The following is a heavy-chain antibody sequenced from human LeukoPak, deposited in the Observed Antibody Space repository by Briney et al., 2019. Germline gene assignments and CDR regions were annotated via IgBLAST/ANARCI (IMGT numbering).Heavy chain of an antibody. D-gene: IGHD2-21*02. Sequence: PGGSLRLSCAASGFTFSTYAMSWVRQAPGKGLEWVSAIGGSSGSTNYADSVKGRFTISRDNSKNTVYLQMNGLRAEDTAVYYCAKESSSCGSGCYSLLDHWGQGTLVTVSS. CDR1: GFTFSTYA. V-gene: IGHV3-23*01. J-gene: IGHJ4*02. CDR3: AKESSSCGSGCYSLLDH. CDR2: IGGSSGST.